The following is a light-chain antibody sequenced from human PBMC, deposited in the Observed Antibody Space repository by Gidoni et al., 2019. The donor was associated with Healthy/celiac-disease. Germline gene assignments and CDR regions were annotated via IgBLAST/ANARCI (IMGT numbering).Light chain of an antibody. V-gene: IGLV2-23*01. Sequence: SALPQPASVSGSPGQSTTIACTGTSSDVANYNLVSWYQQHPGKAHKLMIYDGSKRTSGVSNRFSGSKSGNTASLTISGLQAEDEADYYCCSYAGSSTLVFGGGTKLTVL. CDR2: DGS. CDR1: SSDVANYNL. CDR3: CSYAGSSTLV. J-gene: IGLJ2*01.